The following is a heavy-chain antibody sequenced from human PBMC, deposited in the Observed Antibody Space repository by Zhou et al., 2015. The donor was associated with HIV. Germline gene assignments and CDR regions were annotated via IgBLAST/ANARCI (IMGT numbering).Heavy chain of an antibody. D-gene: IGHD3-3*01. V-gene: IGHV1-69*01. J-gene: IGHJ6*03. Sequence: QVQLVQSGAEVKKPGSSVKVSCKASGGTFSSYAISWVRQAPGQGLEWMGGIIPIFGTANYAQKFQGRVTITADESTSTAYMELSSLRSEDTAVYYCARGLYYDFWSGQNYYYYYMDVWGKGTTVTVSS. CDR3: ARGLYYDFWSGQNYYYYYMDV. CDR1: GGTFSSYA. CDR2: IIPIFGTA.